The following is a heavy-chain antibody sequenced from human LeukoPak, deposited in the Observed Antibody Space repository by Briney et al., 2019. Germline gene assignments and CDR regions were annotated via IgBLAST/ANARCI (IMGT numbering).Heavy chain of an antibody. V-gene: IGHV4-59*08. CDR3: AGHHPRNTVDF. D-gene: IGHD2/OR15-2a*01. J-gene: IGHJ4*02. CDR1: GGPISSYY. CDR2: IYYSGST. Sequence: PSETLSLTCTVSGGPISSYYWSWIRQPPGKGLECIGYIYYSGSTTYNPSLKSRVTISVDTSKNQFSLKLSSVTAADTAVYYCAGHHPRNTVDFWGQGTLVTVSS.